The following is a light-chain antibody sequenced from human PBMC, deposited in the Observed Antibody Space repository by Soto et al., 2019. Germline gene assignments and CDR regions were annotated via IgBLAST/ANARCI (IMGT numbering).Light chain of an antibody. V-gene: IGKV1-17*03. CDR3: LQHRSYPLT. J-gene: IGKJ4*01. Sequence: DIQMTQSPSSVSASTGDRVTITCRASQGISSYLAWYQQKPGKAPKLLIYAASTLQSGVPSRFSGSGSGTEFTLTISSLQPEDFATYYCLQHRSYPLTFGGGTKVDIK. CDR2: AAS. CDR1: QGISSY.